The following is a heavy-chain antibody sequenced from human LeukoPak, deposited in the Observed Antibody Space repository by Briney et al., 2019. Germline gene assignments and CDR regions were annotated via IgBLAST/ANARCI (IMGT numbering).Heavy chain of an antibody. CDR1: GFTFSSYA. Sequence: GSLRLSCAASGFTFSSYAMSWVRQAPGKGLEWVSAISGSGGSTYYADSVKGRFTISRDNSKNTLYLQMNSLRAEDTAVYYCARRRDGYNSVDYWGQGTLVTVSS. CDR2: ISGSGGST. D-gene: IGHD5-24*01. V-gene: IGHV3-23*01. CDR3: ARRRDGYNSVDY. J-gene: IGHJ4*02.